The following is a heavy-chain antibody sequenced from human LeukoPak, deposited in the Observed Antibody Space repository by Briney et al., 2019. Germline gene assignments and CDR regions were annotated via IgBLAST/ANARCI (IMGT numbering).Heavy chain of an antibody. Sequence: SETLSLNCTVSGGSISSSSYYWGWIRQPPGKGLEWIGSIYYSGGTYYNPSLKSRGTISVDTSKNQLSLRLSSVTAADTAVYYCARGVGRHFDYWGQGTLVTVSS. J-gene: IGHJ4*02. V-gene: IGHV4-39*07. CDR3: ARGVGRHFDY. CDR2: IYYSGGT. CDR1: GGSISSSSYY.